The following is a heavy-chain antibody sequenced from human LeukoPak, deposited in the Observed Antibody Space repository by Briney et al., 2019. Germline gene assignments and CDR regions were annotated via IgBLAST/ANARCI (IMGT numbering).Heavy chain of an antibody. CDR1: GFTFSRYW. V-gene: IGHV3-74*01. CDR3: SRDPSILGSTLLDS. J-gene: IGHJ5*01. D-gene: IGHD1-26*01. CDR2: ISHDGTAT. Sequence: TGVSLRLSCAASGFTFSRYWMHWVRQAPGKGLVWVSRISHDGTATTYADSVKGRFTISRDNAKNTLYLHMNSLRAEDTAVYYCSRDPSILGSTLLDSWGQGTLVTVSS.